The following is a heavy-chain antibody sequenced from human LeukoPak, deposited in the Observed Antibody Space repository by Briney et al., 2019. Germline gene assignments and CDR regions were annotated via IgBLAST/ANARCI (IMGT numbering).Heavy chain of an antibody. CDR1: GYTFTTYG. CDR2: INTYNGNA. V-gene: IGHV1-18*01. J-gene: IGHJ4*02. Sequence: ASAKVSCKASGYTFTTYGISWVRQAPGQGLEWMGWINTYNGNANSAQKFQDRVTMTRDTSTSTAYMDLRRLRSDDTAVYYCARDCNSGNCYSDSWGQGTLVTVSS. CDR3: ARDCNSGNCYSDS. D-gene: IGHD2/OR15-2a*01.